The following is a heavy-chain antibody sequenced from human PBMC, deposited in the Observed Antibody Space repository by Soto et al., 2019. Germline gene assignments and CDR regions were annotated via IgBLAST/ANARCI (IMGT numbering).Heavy chain of an antibody. Sequence: PGGSVKVSCKASGGTFSSYAISWVRQAPVQGLEWMGGIIPIFGTANYAQKFQGRVTITADKSTSTAYMELSSLRSEDTAVYYCARRKLRRYSHASTYKYYFDYWGQGTLVTVSS. CDR1: GGTFSSYA. D-gene: IGHD4-4*01. V-gene: IGHV1-69*06. J-gene: IGHJ4*02. CDR3: ARRKLRRYSHASTYKYYFDY. CDR2: IIPIFGTA.